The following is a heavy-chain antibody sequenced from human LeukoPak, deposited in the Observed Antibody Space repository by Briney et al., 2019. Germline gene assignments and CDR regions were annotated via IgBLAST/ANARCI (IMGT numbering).Heavy chain of an antibody. J-gene: IGHJ4*02. V-gene: IGHV4-39*01. CDR3: ARRYFYDSGGYYYYFDY. CDR1: GGSISSSSYY. Sequence: SETLSLTCTVSGGSISSSSYYWGWIRQPPGKGLEWIGSIYYSGSTYYNPSLKSRVTISVDTSKNQFSLKLSSVTAADTAVYYCARRYFYDSGGYYYYFDYWGQGTLVTLSS. CDR2: IYYSGST. D-gene: IGHD3-22*01.